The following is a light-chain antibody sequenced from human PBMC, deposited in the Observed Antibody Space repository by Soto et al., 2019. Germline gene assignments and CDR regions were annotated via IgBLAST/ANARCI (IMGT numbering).Light chain of an antibody. CDR3: QQYVSSPRT. J-gene: IGKJ1*01. V-gene: IGKV3-20*01. Sequence: EIVLTQSPGTLSLSPGEEATLSCRASQTVNTNYLAWYQQQAGQAPRLLIYGTSSRATGIPDRFSGSGSGTDCTLTISRLEHEDFAVYYCQQYVSSPRTFGQGTKVEIK. CDR2: GTS. CDR1: QTVNTNY.